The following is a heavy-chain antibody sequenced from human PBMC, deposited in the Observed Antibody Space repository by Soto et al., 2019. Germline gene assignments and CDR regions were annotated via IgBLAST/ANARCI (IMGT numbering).Heavy chain of an antibody. D-gene: IGHD1-20*01. CDR1: GDSVSDSY. CDR3: ARVSFEYNTAYRFDP. CDR2: VYYRGST. J-gene: IGHJ5*02. V-gene: IGHV4-59*02. Sequence: PSETLSLTCSVSGDSVSDSYWSWIRQPPGKGLEWIGYVYYRGSTNYNPSLRGRVSISVDTSKSQVSLRVTSVTAADTAVYYCARVSFEYNTAYRFDPRGQGTLVTVSS.